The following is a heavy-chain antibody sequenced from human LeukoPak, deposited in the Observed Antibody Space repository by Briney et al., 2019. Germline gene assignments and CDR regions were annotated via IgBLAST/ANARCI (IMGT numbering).Heavy chain of an antibody. D-gene: IGHD3-10*01. CDR2: IIPILGIA. Sequence: ASVKVSCKASGGTFSSYAISWVRQAPGQGLEWMGRIIPILGIANYAQKFQGRVTITADEPTSTAYMELSSLRSEDTAVYYCAREQRGSYYGSGTSSHYMDVWGKGTTVTVSS. J-gene: IGHJ6*03. CDR3: AREQRGSYYGSGTSSHYMDV. V-gene: IGHV1-69*04. CDR1: GGTFSSYA.